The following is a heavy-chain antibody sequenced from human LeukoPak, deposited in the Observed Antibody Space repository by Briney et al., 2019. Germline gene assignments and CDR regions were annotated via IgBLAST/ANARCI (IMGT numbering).Heavy chain of an antibody. V-gene: IGHV4-34*01. CDR1: GGSFSGYY. J-gene: IGHJ4*02. Sequence: SETLSLTCAVYGGSFSGYYWSWIRQPPGKGLEWIGEINHSGSTNYNPSLKSRVTISVDTSKNQFSLKLSSVTAADTAVYYCARPAGDPYYFDYWGQGTLVTVSS. D-gene: IGHD3-10*01. CDR2: INHSGST. CDR3: ARPAGDPYYFDY.